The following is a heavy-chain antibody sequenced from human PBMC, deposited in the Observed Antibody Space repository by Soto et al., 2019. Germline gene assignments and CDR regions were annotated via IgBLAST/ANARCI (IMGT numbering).Heavy chain of an antibody. CDR1: GFTFSSYS. D-gene: IGHD3-3*01. V-gene: IGHV3-21*01. CDR2: ISSSSTYI. CDR3: ARALRFLEWFDY. J-gene: IGHJ5*01. Sequence: GGSLRLSCAASGFTFSSYSMNWVRQAPGKGLEWVSSISSSSTYIYYADSVKGRFTISRGNAKNSLYLQMNSLRVEDTAVYYCARALRFLEWFDYWGQGTLVTVSS.